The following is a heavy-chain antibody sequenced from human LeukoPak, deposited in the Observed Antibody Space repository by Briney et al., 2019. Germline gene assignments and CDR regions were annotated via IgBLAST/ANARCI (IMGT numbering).Heavy chain of an antibody. Sequence: GASVKVSCKASGYTFTSYDINWVRQATGQGLEWMGWMNPNSGNTGYAQKFQGRVTMTRNTSISTAYMELSSLRSEDTAVYYCAREGYSGYGLYYYYGMDVWGQGTTVTVSS. CDR2: MNPNSGNT. CDR3: AREGYSGYGLYYYYGMDV. V-gene: IGHV1-8*01. D-gene: IGHD5-12*01. J-gene: IGHJ6*02. CDR1: GYTFTSYD.